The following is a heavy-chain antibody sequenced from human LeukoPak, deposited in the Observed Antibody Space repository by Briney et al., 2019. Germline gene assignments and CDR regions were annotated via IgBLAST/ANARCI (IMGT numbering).Heavy chain of an antibody. D-gene: IGHD2-21*02. J-gene: IGHJ5*02. CDR3: AATTTVCGGDCYSGEWWFDP. Sequence: GGSLQISFKGSGYNFVSYWIAWGRPVPGEGLEWMGIFYPGYSDVRYSTTFEGQATISADMYINTAYLQWDSLKPSDTDIYYCAATTTVCGGDCYSGEWWFDPWGQGTLVTVSP. CDR2: FYPGYSDV. V-gene: IGHV5-51*01. CDR1: GYNFVSYW.